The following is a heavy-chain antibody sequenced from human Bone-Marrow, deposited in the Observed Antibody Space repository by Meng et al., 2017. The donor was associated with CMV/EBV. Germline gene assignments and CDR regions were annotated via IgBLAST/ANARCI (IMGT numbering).Heavy chain of an antibody. Sequence: GESLKISCAASGFTFSSYWMSWVRQAPGKGLEWVANIKQDGSEKYYVDSVKGRFTISRDNAKNSLYLQMNSLRAEDTAVYYCAREMGSGWLNWFDPWGQGTRVTVSS. D-gene: IGHD6-19*01. CDR3: AREMGSGWLNWFDP. CDR2: IKQDGSEK. J-gene: IGHJ5*02. CDR1: GFTFSSYW. V-gene: IGHV3-7*03.